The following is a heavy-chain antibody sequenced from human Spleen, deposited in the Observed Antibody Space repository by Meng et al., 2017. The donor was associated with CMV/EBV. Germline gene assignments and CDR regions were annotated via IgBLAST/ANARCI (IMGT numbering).Heavy chain of an antibody. CDR2: ISSSSSYI. V-gene: IGHV3-21*01. CDR3: ARRPLGSRAHLDY. Sequence: GGSLRLSCAASGFAFSSYSMNWVRQAPGKGLEWVSSISSSSSYIYYADSVKGRFTISRDNAKNSLYLQMNSLRAEDTAVYYCARRPLGSRAHLDYWGQGTLVTVSS. J-gene: IGHJ4*02. D-gene: IGHD1-14*01. CDR1: GFAFSSYS.